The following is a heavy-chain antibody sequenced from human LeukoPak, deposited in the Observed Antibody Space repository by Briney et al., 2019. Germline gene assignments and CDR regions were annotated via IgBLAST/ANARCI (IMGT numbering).Heavy chain of an antibody. CDR1: GFTFDDYA. D-gene: IGHD3-9*01. CDR3: AVTRLDFDY. CDR2: ISWNSGSI. Sequence: GGSLRLSCAASGFTFDDYAMHWVRQAPGKGLEWVSGISWNSGSIGYADSVKGRFTISRDNAKNSLYLQMNSLRAEDTALYYCAVTRLDFDYWGQGTLVTVSS. J-gene: IGHJ4*02. V-gene: IGHV3-9*01.